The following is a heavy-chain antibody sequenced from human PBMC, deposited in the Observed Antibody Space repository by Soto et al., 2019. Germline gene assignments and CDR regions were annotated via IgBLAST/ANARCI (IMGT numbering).Heavy chain of an antibody. CDR3: ARDKRALETPYNWFDP. J-gene: IGHJ5*02. CDR2: MNPNSGNT. D-gene: IGHD3-3*01. Sequence: GASVKLSCKASGYTFTSYDINWVRQATGQGLEYLGWMNPNSGNTAYVDSVTGRFTISRDNAKNSLFLQMDSLRVEDTAVYYCARDKRALETPYNWFDPWGQGVLVTVSS. CDR1: GYTFTSYD. V-gene: IGHV1-8*01.